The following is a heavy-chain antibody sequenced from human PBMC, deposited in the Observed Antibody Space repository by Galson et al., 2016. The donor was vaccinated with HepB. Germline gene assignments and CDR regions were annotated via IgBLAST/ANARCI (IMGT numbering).Heavy chain of an antibody. CDR2: IPSSGTP. CDR1: GDSVGSGHYY. Sequence: QVQLQESGPGLVKPSETLSLMCTVSGDSVGSGHYYWSWIRPPPGKGLAWSAYIPSSGTPTPNPPLKSRVTLSIDRSKSQLSLKLRSVTAADTALYYCAKSYGNTEYHGILWGQGTLVTVSS. D-gene: IGHD5-18*01. J-gene: IGHJ4*02. V-gene: IGHV4-61*01. CDR3: AKSYGNTEYHGIL.